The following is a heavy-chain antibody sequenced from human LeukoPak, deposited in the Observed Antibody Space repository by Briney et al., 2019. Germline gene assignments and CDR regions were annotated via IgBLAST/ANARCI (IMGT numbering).Heavy chain of an antibody. J-gene: IGHJ4*02. D-gene: IGHD6-19*01. CDR2: INPNTGNP. V-gene: IGHV7-4-1*02. Sequence: ASVKVSCKASGYTFTDYYIHWLRQAPGQGLEWMGWINPNTGNPTYAQAFTGRFVFSLDTSVSTAYLQISSLNTEDTAVYYCAIDQPVAGVSNFDSWGQGTLVTVSS. CDR3: AIDQPVAGVSNFDS. CDR1: GYTFTDYY.